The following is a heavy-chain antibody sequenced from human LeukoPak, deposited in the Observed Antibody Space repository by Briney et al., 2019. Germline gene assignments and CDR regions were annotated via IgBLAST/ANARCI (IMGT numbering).Heavy chain of an antibody. CDR2: INHSGST. V-gene: IGHV4-34*01. Sequence: SETLSLTCAVYGGSFSGYYWSWIRQPPGKGLEWIGEINHSGSTNYSPSLKSRVTISVDTSKNQFSLKLSSVTAADTAVYYCARHLGRTVAGRYYYYYGMDVWGKGTTVTVSS. CDR3: ARHLGRTVAGRYYYYYGMDV. J-gene: IGHJ6*04. D-gene: IGHD6-19*01. CDR1: GGSFSGYY.